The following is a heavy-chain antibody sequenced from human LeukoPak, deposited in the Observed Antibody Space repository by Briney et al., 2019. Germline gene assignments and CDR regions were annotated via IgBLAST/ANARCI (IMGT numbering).Heavy chain of an antibody. V-gene: IGHV5-51*01. CDR3: ASFRGYSYGYSQYYFDY. CDR1: GYSFTSYW. CDR2: IYPGDSDT. Sequence: GESLKISCKGSGYSFTSYWIGWVRQMPGKGLEWMGIIYPGDSDTRYSPSFQGQVTISADKSISTAYLQWSSLKATDTAMYYCASFRGYSYGYSQYYFDYWGQGTLVTVSS. D-gene: IGHD5-18*01. J-gene: IGHJ4*02.